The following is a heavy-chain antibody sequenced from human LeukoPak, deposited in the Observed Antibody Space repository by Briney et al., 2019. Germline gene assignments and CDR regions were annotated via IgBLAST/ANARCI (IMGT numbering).Heavy chain of an antibody. V-gene: IGHV3-30*02. J-gene: IGHJ6*03. CDR2: IRYDGNNE. CDR3: AKEGLWFGELSTYYMDV. CDR1: GFTFSTYG. Sequence: GGSLRLSCAASGFTFSTYGMHWVRQAPGKGLEWVAFIRYDGNNEYYADSVKGRFTISRDNFNNTVYLQMNSLRAEDTAVYFCAKEGLWFGELSTYYMDVWGKGTTVTVSS. D-gene: IGHD3-10*01.